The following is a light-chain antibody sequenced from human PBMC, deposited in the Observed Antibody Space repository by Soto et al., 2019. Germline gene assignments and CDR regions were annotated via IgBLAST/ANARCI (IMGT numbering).Light chain of an antibody. V-gene: IGLV2-14*03. Sequence: VLTQPASVSGSPGQSITISCTGTSSDGGGSDFVSWYQQYPGKAPRLMIYDVSNRPSGVSNRFSGSKSGNTASLTISGLQAEDEADYYCISYTINTFYVFGTG. J-gene: IGLJ1*01. CDR2: DVS. CDR1: SSDGGGSDF. CDR3: ISYTINTFYV.